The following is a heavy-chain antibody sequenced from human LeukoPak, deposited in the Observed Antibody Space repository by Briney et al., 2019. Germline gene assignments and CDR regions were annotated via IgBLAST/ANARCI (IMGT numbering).Heavy chain of an antibody. CDR3: ARGGVAAYFDY. CDR1: GFTFTNAW. D-gene: IGHD3-16*01. V-gene: IGHV3-15*01. J-gene: IGHJ4*02. Sequence: SGGSLRLSCSASGFTFTNAWMSWVRQAPWKGLEWIDRIKPKTDGGTTDYAAPVKGRFTISRDDSKNTVYLQMSSLKTEDTAVYYCARGGVAAYFDYWGQGTLVTVSS. CDR2: IKPKTDGGTT.